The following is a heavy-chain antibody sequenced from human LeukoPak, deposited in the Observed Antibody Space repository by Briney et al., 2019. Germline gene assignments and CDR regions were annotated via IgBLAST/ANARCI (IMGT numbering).Heavy chain of an antibody. D-gene: IGHD2-2*03. CDR1: GFSFSSYG. J-gene: IGHJ4*02. CDR2: IRFDGSEK. Sequence: PGGSLRVSCVASGFSFSSYGMHWVRRAPGKGLEWMTFIRFDGSEKYYADSVKGRFTISRDYSKNTLFLQMSSLRPEDTAVYYCALGKNFGYHYFDFWGQGALVTVSS. V-gene: IGHV3-30*02. CDR3: ALGKNFGYHYFDF.